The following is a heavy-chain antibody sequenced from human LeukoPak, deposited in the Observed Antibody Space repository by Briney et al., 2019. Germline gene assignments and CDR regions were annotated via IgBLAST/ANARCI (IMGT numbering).Heavy chain of an antibody. D-gene: IGHD3-22*01. V-gene: IGHV3-20*04. CDR3: AREGVRYDSTGYYYYDYFDY. CDR1: GFTFDDYG. J-gene: IGHJ4*02. CDR2: INWNGGST. Sequence: GGSLRLSCAASGFTFDDYGMIWVRQAPGKGLECVSGINWNGGSTGYADSVKGRFTISRDNAKNSLYLQMNSLRAEDTALYYCAREGVRYDSTGYYYYDYFDYWGQGTLVTVSS.